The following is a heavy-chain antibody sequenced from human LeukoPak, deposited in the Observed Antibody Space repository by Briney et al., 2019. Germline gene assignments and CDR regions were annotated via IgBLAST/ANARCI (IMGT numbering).Heavy chain of an antibody. J-gene: IGHJ5*02. CDR3: APSWGSSGWYSWFDP. D-gene: IGHD6-19*01. CDR1: GYTLTELS. CDR2: FDPEDGET. V-gene: IGHV1-24*01. Sequence: ASVKVPCKVSGYTLTELSMRWVRQAPGEGLEWMGGFDPEDGETIYAQKFQGRVTMTEDTSTDTAYMEVSSLRSEDTAVYYCAPSWGSSGWYSWFDPWGQGTLVTVSS.